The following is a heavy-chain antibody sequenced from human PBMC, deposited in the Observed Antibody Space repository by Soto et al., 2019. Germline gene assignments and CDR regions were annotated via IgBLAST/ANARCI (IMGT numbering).Heavy chain of an antibody. D-gene: IGHD3-3*01. J-gene: IGHJ4*02. Sequence: GGSLRLSCAVSGFSFGNYWMSWVRQAPGKGLEWLASIKEDGSERYYLDSVKGRFTISRDNAKDSLSLQMNSLRGEDTAFYYCARDVGPVTIFGEALSGYFDFWGQGTQVTVSS. CDR2: IKEDGSER. CDR3: ARDVGPVTIFGEALSGYFDF. CDR1: GFSFGNYW. V-gene: IGHV3-7*03.